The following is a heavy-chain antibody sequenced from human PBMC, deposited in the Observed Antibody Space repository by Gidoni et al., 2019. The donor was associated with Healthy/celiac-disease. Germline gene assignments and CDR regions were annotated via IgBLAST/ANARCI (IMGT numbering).Heavy chain of an antibody. J-gene: IGHJ4*02. V-gene: IGHV1-2*04. CDR3: ERGGYSGYAPTLKPFDY. Sequence: QVPLVQSGAEVKKPGASVKVSCRSSGYTFTGYYMHWVRQAPGQGLGWMGWINTNSGGTNYGQKCEGWVTMTRDTATSTAYMGLGRLRTDDTAVYYCERGGYSGYAPTLKPFDYWGQETLVTVSS. CDR1: GYTFTGYY. CDR2: INTNSGGT. D-gene: IGHD5-12*01.